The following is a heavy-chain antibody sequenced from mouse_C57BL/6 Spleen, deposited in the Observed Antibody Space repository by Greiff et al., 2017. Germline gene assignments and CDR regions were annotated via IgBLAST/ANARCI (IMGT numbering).Heavy chain of an antibody. CDR2: ISSGGDYI. J-gene: IGHJ4*01. V-gene: IGHV5-9-1*02. CDR3: TRVNPGDAMDY. CDR1: GFTFSSYA. Sequence: EVMLVESGEGLVKPGGSLKLSCAASGFTFSSYAMSWVRQTPEKRLEWVAYISSGGDYIYYADTVKGRFTISRDNARNTLYLQMSSLKSEDTAMYYCTRVNPGDAMDYWGQGTSVTVSS.